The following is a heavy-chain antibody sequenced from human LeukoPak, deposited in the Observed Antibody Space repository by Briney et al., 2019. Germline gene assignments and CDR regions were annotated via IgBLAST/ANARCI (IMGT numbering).Heavy chain of an antibody. J-gene: IGHJ4*02. D-gene: IGHD3-9*01. CDR1: GGSISSSSYY. CDR2: IYYSGST. CDR3: ARVTGYMVEDFFDY. Sequence: SETLSLTCAVSGGSISSSSYYWGWIRQPPGKGLECIGSIYYSGSTYYNPSLKSRVTISVDTSKNQFSLKLRYVTAADTAVYYCARVTGYMVEDFFDYWGQGTLVTVSS. V-gene: IGHV4-39*07.